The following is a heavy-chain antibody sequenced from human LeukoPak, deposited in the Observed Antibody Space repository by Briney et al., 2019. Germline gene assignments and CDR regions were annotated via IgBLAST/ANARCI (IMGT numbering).Heavy chain of an antibody. CDR3: ARQIASAGTAGFDF. D-gene: IGHD6-13*01. Sequence: TSETLSLTCTVSGGSISSYYWSWIRQPAGKGLEWIGRIYSTGSTNYNPSLKSRVTMSVDTSKNQFSLRLRSVTAADTAVYYCARQIASAGTAGFDFWGQGTLVTVSS. CDR2: IYSTGST. J-gene: IGHJ4*02. V-gene: IGHV4-4*07. CDR1: GGSISSYY.